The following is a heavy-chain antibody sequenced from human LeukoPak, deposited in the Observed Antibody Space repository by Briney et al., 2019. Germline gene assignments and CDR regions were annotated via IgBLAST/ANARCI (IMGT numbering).Heavy chain of an antibody. Sequence: GGSLRLSCAASGFTFSSYAMHWVRQAPGKGLEWVAVISYDGSNKYYAESVKGRFTISRDNSKNTLYLKMNSLRTEDTAVYYCARNHVTSNYFDYWGQGTLVTVSS. CDR1: GFTFSSYA. CDR3: ARNHVTSNYFDY. D-gene: IGHD2/OR15-2a*01. J-gene: IGHJ4*02. CDR2: ISYDGSNK. V-gene: IGHV3-30*04.